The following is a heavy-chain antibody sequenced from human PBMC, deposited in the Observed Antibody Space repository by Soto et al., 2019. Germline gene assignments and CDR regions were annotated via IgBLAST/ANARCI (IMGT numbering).Heavy chain of an antibody. CDR2: ISAHNGNT. Sequence: QVQLVQSGAEVKKPGASVKVSCKASGYTFTSYGISWVRQAPGQGLEWMGWISAHNGNTNYTQKLQGRVTMTTDTPPSTADMELRSLRSDDTAAYFCARALNYGLCDYWGQGTLVTVSS. CDR1: GYTFTSYG. V-gene: IGHV1-18*01. CDR3: ARALNYGLCDY. J-gene: IGHJ4*02. D-gene: IGHD3-10*01.